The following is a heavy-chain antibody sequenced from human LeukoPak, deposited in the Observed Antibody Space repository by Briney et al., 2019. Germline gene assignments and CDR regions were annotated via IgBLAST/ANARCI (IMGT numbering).Heavy chain of an antibody. CDR3: AREVLRFDY. CDR1: GFTFSNYG. V-gene: IGHV3-30*02. J-gene: IGHJ4*02. Sequence: GGSLRLSCAASGFTFSNYGMHWVRQAPGKGLEWVGFIRYDGRNKYYADFVKGRFTISRDNSKNTLYLQMNSLRAEDTAVYYCAREVLRFDYWGQGTLVTVSS. CDR2: IRYDGRNK.